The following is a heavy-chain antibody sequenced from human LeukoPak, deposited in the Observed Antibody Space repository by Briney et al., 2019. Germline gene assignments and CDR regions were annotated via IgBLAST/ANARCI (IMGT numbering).Heavy chain of an antibody. Sequence: GGSLRLSCAASGFTFSNYWMSWVRQAPGKGLEWVANIKQEGSEKYYVDSVKGRFTISRDNAKNSLYLQMHSLRDEDTAVYYCARDRDWAFDIWGQGTMVTVSS. J-gene: IGHJ3*02. CDR2: IKQEGSEK. CDR1: GFTFSNYW. CDR3: ARDRDWAFDI. V-gene: IGHV3-7*01. D-gene: IGHD2-21*02.